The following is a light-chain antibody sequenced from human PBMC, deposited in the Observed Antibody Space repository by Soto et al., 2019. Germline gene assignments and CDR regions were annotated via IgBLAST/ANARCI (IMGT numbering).Light chain of an antibody. CDR1: QSLRAS. CDR3: QQYGSSPPGT. V-gene: IGKV3-20*01. Sequence: EIVMTQSPCTLSVSPGDTATLSCRASQSLRASLAWYQQTPGQPPRLLIFGASSRATGIPDRFSGSGSGTDFTLTISRLEPEDFAVYYCQQYGSSPPGTFGQGSK. J-gene: IGKJ1*01. CDR2: GAS.